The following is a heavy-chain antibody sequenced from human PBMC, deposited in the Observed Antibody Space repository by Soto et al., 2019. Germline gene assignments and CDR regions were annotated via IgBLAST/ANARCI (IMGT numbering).Heavy chain of an antibody. CDR3: ARKSGGAALGPDAFDI. J-gene: IGHJ3*02. CDR1: GYSLTSYW. CDR2: IYPGDSDT. V-gene: IGHV5-51*01. Sequence: VESVIISCQVSGYSLTSYWIAWVVQMPGKGLECMGIIYPGDSDTKYRPSFQGQVTISADKSITTAYLQWSSLKASDTAMYYCARKSGGAALGPDAFDIWGQGTMFTVSS. D-gene: IGHD6-13*01.